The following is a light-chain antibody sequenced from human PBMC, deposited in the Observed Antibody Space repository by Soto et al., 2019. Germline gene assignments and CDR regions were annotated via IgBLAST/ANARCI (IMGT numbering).Light chain of an antibody. J-gene: IGLJ1*01. V-gene: IGLV2-23*02. CDR1: KSGVGSYNL. CDR3: FSYAGDSVYV. Sequence: QAVVTQPPSVSGSPRQSITISFTGTKSGVGSYNLVSCFHQHPGKAPKVVIYEVTKRPSGVSDRFSGFKSGNTASLTISGLQAEDEADYYCFSYAGDSVYVFGTGTKVTVL. CDR2: EVT.